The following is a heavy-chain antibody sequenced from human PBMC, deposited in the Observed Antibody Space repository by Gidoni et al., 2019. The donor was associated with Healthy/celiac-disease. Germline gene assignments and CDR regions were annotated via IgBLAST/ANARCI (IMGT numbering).Heavy chain of an antibody. V-gene: IGHV3-7*01. CDR2: LKQDGSEK. J-gene: IGHJ2*01. CDR1: GFTFSSYW. Sequence: EVQLVESGGGLVQPGGSLRLSCAASGFTFSSYWMRWVRQAPGKGLEWVAKLKQDGSEKYYVDSVKGRFTSSRDNAKNSLYLQMNSLRAEDTAVYYCARDSAPGYCSSTSCYANNWYFDLWGRGTLVTVSS. D-gene: IGHD2-2*01. CDR3: ARDSAPGYCSSTSCYANNWYFDL.